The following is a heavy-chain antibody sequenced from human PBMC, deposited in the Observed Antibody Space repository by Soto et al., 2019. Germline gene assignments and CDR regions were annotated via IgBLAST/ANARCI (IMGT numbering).Heavy chain of an antibody. CDR3: ARGLSYYGMDV. D-gene: IGHD3-10*01. CDR2: IYYSGST. Sequence: VADGSIIGVGGCCSFIRQHPGKGLEWIGYIYYSGSTYYNPSLKSRVTISVDTSKNQFSLKLSSVTAADTAVYYCARGLSYYGMDVWGQGTTVTVSS. V-gene: IGHV4-31*02. CDR1: DGSIIGVGGC. J-gene: IGHJ6*02.